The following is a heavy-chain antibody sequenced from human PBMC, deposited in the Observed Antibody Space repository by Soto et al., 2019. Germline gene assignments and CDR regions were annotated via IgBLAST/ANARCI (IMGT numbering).Heavy chain of an antibody. CDR1: GGSVSSGSHY. J-gene: IGHJ5*02. CDR3: ARAVRGLSPLDP. Sequence: QVQLQESGPGLVKSSETLSLTCTVSGGSVSSGSHYWSWIRQPPGKGLEWIGYTYNSGSTNYNPTLTSRLTTSVDTSKNQFSLKVSPVTAADTAVYYCARAVRGLSPLDPWGQGTLVSVSS. V-gene: IGHV4-61*01. D-gene: IGHD3-10*01. CDR2: TYNSGST.